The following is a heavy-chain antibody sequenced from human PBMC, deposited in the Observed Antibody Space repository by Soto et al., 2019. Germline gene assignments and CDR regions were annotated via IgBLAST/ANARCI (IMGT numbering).Heavy chain of an antibody. CDR2: INAGNGNT. Sequence: QVRLVQSGAEVKKPGASVKVSCKTSGYTFTTYAMHWVRQAPGQRLEWMGWINAGNGNTKYSQKFQGRVTITRDTSARTVYMELSRFRSEDTTVYYCARGPPLAYCGGDCNWYFDLWGRGTLVTVSS. CDR3: ARGPPLAYCGGDCNWYFDL. J-gene: IGHJ2*01. CDR1: GYTFTTYA. D-gene: IGHD2-21*02. V-gene: IGHV1-3*01.